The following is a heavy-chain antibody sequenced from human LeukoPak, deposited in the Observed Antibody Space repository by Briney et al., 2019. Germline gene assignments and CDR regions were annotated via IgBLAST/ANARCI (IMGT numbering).Heavy chain of an antibody. Sequence: SETLPLTCTVSGGSISSSSYYWGWIRQPPGKGLEWIGSIYYSGSTYYNPSLKSRVTISVDTSKNQFSLKLSSVTAADTAVYYCARGREDWNPWYYYYYMDVWGKGTTVTVSS. CDR3: ARGREDWNPWYYYYYMDV. CDR1: GGSISSSSYY. J-gene: IGHJ6*03. V-gene: IGHV4-39*07. D-gene: IGHD1-1*01. CDR2: IYYSGST.